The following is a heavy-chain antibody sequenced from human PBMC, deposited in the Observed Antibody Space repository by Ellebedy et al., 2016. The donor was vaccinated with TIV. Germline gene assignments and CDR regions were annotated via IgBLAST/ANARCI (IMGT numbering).Heavy chain of an antibody. CDR1: GFTFSPYS. CDR2: IYYSGST. CDR3: ARDLGVSDY. Sequence: ESLKISXAASGFTFSPYSMNWVRQPPGKGPEWIGYIYYSGSTNYNPSLKSRVTISVDTSKNQFSLKLSSVTAADTAVYYCARDLGVSDYWGQGTLVTVSS. J-gene: IGHJ4*02. D-gene: IGHD2-21*01. V-gene: IGHV4-59*01.